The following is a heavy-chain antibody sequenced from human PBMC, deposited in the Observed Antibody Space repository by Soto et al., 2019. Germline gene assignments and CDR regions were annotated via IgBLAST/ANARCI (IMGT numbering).Heavy chain of an antibody. D-gene: IGHD3-10*01. CDR3: ARGHKVRGVMADY. J-gene: IGHJ4*02. V-gene: IGHV4-34*01. Sequence: QVQLQQWGAGLLKPSETLSLTCAVYGGSFSGYYWSWIRQPPGKGLEWIGEINHSGSTNYNPSLKSRVXXSXDXXKNQFSLKLSSVTAADTAVYYCARGHKVRGVMADYWGQGTLVTVSS. CDR2: INHSGST. CDR1: GGSFSGYY.